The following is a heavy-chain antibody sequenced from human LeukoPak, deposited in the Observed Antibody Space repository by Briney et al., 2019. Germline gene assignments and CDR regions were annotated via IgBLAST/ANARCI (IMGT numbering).Heavy chain of an antibody. V-gene: IGHV3-30*18. CDR2: ISYDGSNK. CDR3: AKGHYYDSSGYSIDY. J-gene: IGHJ4*02. D-gene: IGHD3-22*01. CDR1: GFTFSSYG. Sequence: GGSLRLSCAASGFTFSSYGMHWVRQAPGKGLEWVAVISYDGSNKYCADSVKGRFTISRDNSKNTLYLQMNSLRAEDTAVYYCAKGHYYDSSGYSIDYWGQGTLVTVSS.